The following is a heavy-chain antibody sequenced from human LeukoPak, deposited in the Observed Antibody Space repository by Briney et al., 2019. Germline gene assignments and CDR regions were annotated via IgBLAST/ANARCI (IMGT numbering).Heavy chain of an antibody. Sequence: PGRSLRLSCAASGFTFSSYAMHWVRQAPGKGLEWVAVISYGGSNKYYADSVKGRFTISRDNSKNTLYLQMNSLRAEDTAVYYCASLTAVAGPLGYWGQGTLVTVSS. CDR1: GFTFSSYA. J-gene: IGHJ4*02. CDR3: ASLTAVAGPLGY. CDR2: ISYGGSNK. D-gene: IGHD6-19*01. V-gene: IGHV3-30-3*01.